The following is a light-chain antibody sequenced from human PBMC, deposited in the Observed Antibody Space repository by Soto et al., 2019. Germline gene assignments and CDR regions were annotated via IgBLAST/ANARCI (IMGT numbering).Light chain of an antibody. Sequence: IVLAQSPGSLSLSPWQRATVSCRSIQSVSSKYLGWYQQKPGQAPRLLIYGASSRANGIPDRFSGSGSGTDFTLTISRLEPEDFAVYYCQQYGSSPPLTFGQGTKVDIK. J-gene: IGKJ1*01. CDR2: GAS. CDR3: QQYGSSPPLT. V-gene: IGKV3-20*01. CDR1: QSVSSKY.